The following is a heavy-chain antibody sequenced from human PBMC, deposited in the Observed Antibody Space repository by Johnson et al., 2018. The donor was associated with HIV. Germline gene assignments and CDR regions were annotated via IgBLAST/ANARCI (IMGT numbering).Heavy chain of an antibody. CDR2: IRYDGSNK. CDR1: GFTFNTYG. CDR3: ARGPIADDAFDI. J-gene: IGHJ3*02. Sequence: QVQLVESGGGVVQPGGSLRLSCAASGFTFNTYGMDWVRQAPGKGLEWVAFIRYDGSNKYYADSVKGRFTISRDNSKNTLYLQMNSLRAEDTAVYFCARGPIADDAFDIWGQGTMVTVSS. D-gene: IGHD3-16*02. V-gene: IGHV3-30*02.